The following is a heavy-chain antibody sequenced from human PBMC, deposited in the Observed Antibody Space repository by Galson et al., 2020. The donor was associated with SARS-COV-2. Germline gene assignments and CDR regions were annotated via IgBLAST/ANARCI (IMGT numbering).Heavy chain of an antibody. CDR1: GFTLSDHY. CDR2: TRDKANSYTT. Sequence: GGYLRLSCAASGFTLSDHYMDWVRQAPGKGLEWIGRTRDKANSYTTEYAASVKGRFTISRDDSENSLCLQMNSLKTEDTAVYYCARVVTVGGYHFDYWGQGTLVTVSS. D-gene: IGHD4-4*01. CDR3: ARVVTVGGYHFDY. J-gene: IGHJ4*02. V-gene: IGHV3-72*01.